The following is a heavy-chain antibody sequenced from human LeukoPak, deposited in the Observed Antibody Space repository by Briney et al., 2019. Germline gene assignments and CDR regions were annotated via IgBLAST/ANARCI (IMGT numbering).Heavy chain of an antibody. V-gene: IGHV1-58*01. Sequence: SVKVSCKASGFTFTSSAVQWVRQARGQRLEWTGWIVVGSGNTNYAQKFQERVTITRDMSTSTAYMELSSLRSEDTAVYYCAAERGYSGYDDGDRYFDYWGQGTLVTVSS. CDR2: IVVGSGNT. CDR1: GFTFTSSA. CDR3: AAERGYSGYDDGDRYFDY. J-gene: IGHJ4*02. D-gene: IGHD5-12*01.